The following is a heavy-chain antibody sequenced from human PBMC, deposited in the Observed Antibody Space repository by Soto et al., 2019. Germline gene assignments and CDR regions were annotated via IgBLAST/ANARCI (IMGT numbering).Heavy chain of an antibody. CDR2: IYYSGST. CDR3: ARQRRITTCHADS. J-gene: IGHJ4*02. V-gene: IGHV4-39*01. CDR1: GGSITTTSHY. Sequence: QLQLQESGPGLVKPSETLSLICTVSGGSITTTSHYWGWIRQPPGKGLEWIGNIYYSGSTDYNPSLKSRATISVDTSKNQFPPRLSPVTAADTAVYYCARQRRITTCHADSWGQGTLVTVSP.